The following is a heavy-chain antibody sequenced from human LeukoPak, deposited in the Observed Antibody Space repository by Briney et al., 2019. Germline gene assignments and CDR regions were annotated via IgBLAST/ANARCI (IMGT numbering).Heavy chain of an antibody. CDR2: INHSGST. V-gene: IGHV4-34*01. CDR3: ARGGPIVVAPAAPPAASFDP. J-gene: IGHJ5*02. Sequence: SETLSLTCAVYGGSFSGYYWSWIRQPPGKGLEWIGEINHSGSTNYNPSLKSRVTISVDTSKNQFSLKLSSVTAADTAVYYCARGGPIVVAPAAPPAASFDPWGQGTLVTVSS. D-gene: IGHD2-2*01. CDR1: GGSFSGYY.